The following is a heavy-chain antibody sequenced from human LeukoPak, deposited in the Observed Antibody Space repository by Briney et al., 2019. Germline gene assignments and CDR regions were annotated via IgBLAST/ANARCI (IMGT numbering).Heavy chain of an antibody. V-gene: IGHV4-61*01. Sequence: PETLSLTCTVSGASVSSGSYYWSWIRQPPGKGLEWIGYMYYSGSTNYNPSLKSRVTISVDTSKNQFSLKLSSVTAADTAVYYCARFPPGIAVAGHNDYWGQGTLVIVSS. CDR1: GASVSSGSYY. J-gene: IGHJ4*02. D-gene: IGHD6-19*01. CDR2: MYYSGST. CDR3: ARFPPGIAVAGHNDY.